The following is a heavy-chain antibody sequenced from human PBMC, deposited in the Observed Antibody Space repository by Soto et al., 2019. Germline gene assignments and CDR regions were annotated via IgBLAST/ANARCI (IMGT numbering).Heavy chain of an antibody. D-gene: IGHD6-25*01. CDR1: GGTFNKYA. CDR3: ARQFDYDTSGYYYAY. CDR2: ITPLFGTP. J-gene: IGHJ4*02. Sequence: ASVKVSCKASGGTFNKYAIDRVRQAPGQGLEWMGGITPLFGTPNYAQRFQGRVTISADEVTSTAYMALRSLRSDDTGVYYCARQFDYDTSGYYYAYWGQGTLVTVSS. V-gene: IGHV1-69*13.